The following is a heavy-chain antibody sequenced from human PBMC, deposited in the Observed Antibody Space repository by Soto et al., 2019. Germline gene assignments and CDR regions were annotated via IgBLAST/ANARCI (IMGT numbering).Heavy chain of an antibody. CDR2: ISYDGGLQ. Sequence: QAQLVESGGGVVQPGRSLRLSCAASGFTFSSYGMHWVRQAPGTGLEWVAVISYDGGLQHYADSVKGRFTISRDNSKNRGLLQMNSLRAEDTAVYYWVSDRGYGHASVPYSWGPGTLVSVSS. CDR1: GFTFSSYG. D-gene: IGHD5-18*01. V-gene: IGHV3-30*13. CDR3: VSDRGYGHASVPYS. J-gene: IGHJ4*02.